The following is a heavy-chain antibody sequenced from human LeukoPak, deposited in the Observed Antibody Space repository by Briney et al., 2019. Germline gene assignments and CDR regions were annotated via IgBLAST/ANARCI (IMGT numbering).Heavy chain of an antibody. Sequence: ASVKVSCKASGYTFTGYYMHWVRQAPGQGLEWMGGIIPIFGTANYAQKFQGRVTITADESTSTAYMELSSLRSEDTAVYYCASRFGGDSSDYWGQGTLVTVSS. CDR3: ASRFGGDSSDY. CDR1: GYTFTGYY. V-gene: IGHV1-69*13. D-gene: IGHD2-21*01. J-gene: IGHJ4*02. CDR2: IIPIFGTA.